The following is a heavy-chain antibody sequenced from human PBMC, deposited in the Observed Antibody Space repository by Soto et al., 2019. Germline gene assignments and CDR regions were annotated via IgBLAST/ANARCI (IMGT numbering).Heavy chain of an antibody. J-gene: IGHJ6*02. Sequence: GWSLRLSCAASVFTFSSYSMNWVRQPPGKGLEWVSSISSSSSYIYYADSVKGRFTISRDTAKNSLYLQMNSLRAEDTAVYYCARDRQLANYYYYGMDVWGQGTTVTVSS. CDR3: ARDRQLANYYYYGMDV. D-gene: IGHD6-6*01. V-gene: IGHV3-21*01. CDR2: ISSSSSYI. CDR1: VFTFSSYS.